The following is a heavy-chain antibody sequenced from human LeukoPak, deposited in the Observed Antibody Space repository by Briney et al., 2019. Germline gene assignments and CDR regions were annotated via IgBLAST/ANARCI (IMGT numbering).Heavy chain of an antibody. CDR3: AKDEGSGWYYFDY. CDR1: GFTFSTYP. CDR2: ISGSGGST. V-gene: IGHV3-23*01. J-gene: IGHJ4*02. D-gene: IGHD6-19*01. Sequence: GGSLRLSCAASGFTFSTYPMSWVRQAPGEGLEWVSGISGSGGSTYYADSVKGRLTISRDISKNTLYLQMNSLRAEDTAVYYCAKDEGSGWYYFDYWGQGSLVTVSS.